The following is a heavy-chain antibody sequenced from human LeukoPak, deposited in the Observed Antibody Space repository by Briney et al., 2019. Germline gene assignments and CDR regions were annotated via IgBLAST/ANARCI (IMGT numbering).Heavy chain of an antibody. D-gene: IGHD6-19*01. Sequence: PGGSLRLSCAASGFTFTDYYMTWIRQAPGKGLEWLSYISTFSTYTNYADSVKGRFTISRDNANQSLFLQMDSLRADDTAVYYCARIKGYSSSPFDIWVQGTLVTVSS. CDR3: ARIKGYSSSPFDI. V-gene: IGHV3-11*06. J-gene: IGHJ4*02. CDR1: GFTFTDYY. CDR2: ISTFSTYT.